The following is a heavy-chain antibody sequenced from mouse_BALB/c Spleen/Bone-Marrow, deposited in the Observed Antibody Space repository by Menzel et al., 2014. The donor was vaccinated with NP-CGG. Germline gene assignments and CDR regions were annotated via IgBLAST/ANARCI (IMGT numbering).Heavy chain of an antibody. CDR3: ARGTFDY. J-gene: IGHJ2*01. V-gene: IGHV1S81*02. Sequence: VQLQQSGAELVKPGASVKLSCKASGYTFTSYWMHWVKQRPGQGLEWIGEINPSNGRTNYNEKFKSKATLTVDKSSSTAYMQLSSLASEDSAVYCCARGTFDYWGQGTTLTVSS. CDR1: GYTFTSYW. CDR2: INPSNGRT.